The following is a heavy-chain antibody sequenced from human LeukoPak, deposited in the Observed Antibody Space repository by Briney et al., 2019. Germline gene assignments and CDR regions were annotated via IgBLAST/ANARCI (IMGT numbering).Heavy chain of an antibody. Sequence: LSLTCTVSGGSISSSSYYWGWIRQPPGKGLEWVAVISYDGSNKYYADSVKGRFTISRDNSKNTLYLQMNSLRAEDTAVYYCARDVSSSWYFAFGLDYWGQGTLVTVSS. CDR3: ARDVSSSWYFAFGLDY. D-gene: IGHD6-13*01. CDR2: ISYDGSNK. CDR1: GGSISSSS. V-gene: IGHV3-30-3*01. J-gene: IGHJ4*02.